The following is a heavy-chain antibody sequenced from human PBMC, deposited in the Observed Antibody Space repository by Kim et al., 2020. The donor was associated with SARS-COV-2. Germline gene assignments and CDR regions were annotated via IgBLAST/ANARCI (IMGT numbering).Heavy chain of an antibody. J-gene: IGHJ6*02. CDR2: IYPGDSDT. V-gene: IGHV5-51*01. D-gene: IGHD2-15*01. CDR1: GYSFTSYW. Sequence: ESLKISCKGSGYSFTSYWIGWVRQMPGKGLEWMGIIYPGDSDTRYSPSFQGQVTISADKSISTAYLQWSSLKASDTAMYYCARHMVASYYYYGMDVWGQGTTVTVSS. CDR3: ARHMVASYYYYGMDV.